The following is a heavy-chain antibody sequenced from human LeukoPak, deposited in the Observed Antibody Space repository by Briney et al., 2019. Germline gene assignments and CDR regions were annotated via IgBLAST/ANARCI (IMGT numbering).Heavy chain of an antibody. J-gene: IGHJ4*02. V-gene: IGHV3-30*02. Sequence: GRSLRLSCAASGFTFSSYGMHWVRQAPGKGLEWVAFIRYDGSNKYYADSVKGRFTISRDNSKNTLYLQMNSLRAEDTAVYYCAKGGGYYYYYFDYWGQGTLVTVSS. CDR3: AKGGGYYYYYFDY. CDR1: GFTFSSYG. D-gene: IGHD3-22*01. CDR2: IRYDGSNK.